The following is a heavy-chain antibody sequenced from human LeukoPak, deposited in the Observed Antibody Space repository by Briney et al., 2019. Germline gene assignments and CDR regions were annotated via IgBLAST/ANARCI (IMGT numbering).Heavy chain of an antibody. CDR2: IIPNLGIA. V-gene: IGHV1-69*04. Sequence: SVKVSCKASGGTFSSYAISWVRQAPGQGLEWMGRIIPNLGIANYAQKFQGRVTITADKSTSTAYMELSSLRSEDTAVYYCARGNSSGWFRYDAFDIWGQGTMVTVSS. CDR3: ARGNSSGWFRYDAFDI. J-gene: IGHJ3*02. D-gene: IGHD6-19*01. CDR1: GGTFSSYA.